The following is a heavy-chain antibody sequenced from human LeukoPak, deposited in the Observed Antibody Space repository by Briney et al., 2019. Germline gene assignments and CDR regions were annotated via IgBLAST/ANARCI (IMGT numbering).Heavy chain of an antibody. CDR3: AKVFNRYCSTTSCYMAAFDI. Sequence: PGRSLRLSCAASGFTFDDYAMHWVRQPPGQGLEWVSGISWNSGRIGYADSVKGRFTISRDNSKNTLYLQMNSLRAEDTAVYYCAKVFNRYCSTTSCYMAAFDIWGQGTMVTVSS. CDR2: ISWNSGRI. D-gene: IGHD2-2*02. J-gene: IGHJ3*02. CDR1: GFTFDDYA. V-gene: IGHV3-9*01.